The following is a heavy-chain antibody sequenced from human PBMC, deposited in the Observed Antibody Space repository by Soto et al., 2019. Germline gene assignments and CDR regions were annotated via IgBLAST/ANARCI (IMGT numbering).Heavy chain of an antibody. CDR2: IYYSGST. V-gene: IGHV4-31*03. J-gene: IGHJ5*02. Sequence: PSETLSLTCTVSGGSISSGGYYWNWIRQHPGKGLEWIGYIYYSGSTYYNPSLKSRVTISVDTSKNQFSLKLSSVTAADTAVYYCARGGLTSLAAAGTPGNYFDPWGQGTPVTVSS. CDR3: ARGGLTSLAAAGTPGNYFDP. D-gene: IGHD6-13*01. CDR1: GGSISSGGYY.